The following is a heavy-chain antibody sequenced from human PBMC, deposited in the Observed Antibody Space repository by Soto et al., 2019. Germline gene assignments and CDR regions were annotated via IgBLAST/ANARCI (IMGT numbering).Heavy chain of an antibody. CDR3: ARDSVYVSGSSVNHYLDC. J-gene: IGHJ4*01. D-gene: IGHD3-10*01. CDR2: IKTDASEK. CDR1: GFTLRSYW. V-gene: IGHV3-7*01. Sequence: GGSLRLSCAASGFTLRSYWMSWVRQAPGKGLEWLATIKTDASEKKYVDSVKGRFTVSRDNAKNSLYLQMDSLRAEDTAVYYCARDSVYVSGSSVNHYLDCWGRGTLVTVSS.